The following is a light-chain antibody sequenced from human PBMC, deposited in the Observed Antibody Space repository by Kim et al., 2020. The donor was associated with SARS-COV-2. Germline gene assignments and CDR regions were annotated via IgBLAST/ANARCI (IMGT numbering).Light chain of an antibody. Sequence: DIQMTQSPSSLSASVGDRVTMTCRSSQKIAGFVSWYQVKPGKAPRLLIFTASTLQAGVPSRFTGSGSGADFTLTISSLQAEDCAIYGCGETDGPPRTCGGGTEVGIK. CDR3: GETDGPPRT. J-gene: IGKJ4*01. CDR1: QKIAGF. V-gene: IGKV1-39*01. CDR2: TAS.